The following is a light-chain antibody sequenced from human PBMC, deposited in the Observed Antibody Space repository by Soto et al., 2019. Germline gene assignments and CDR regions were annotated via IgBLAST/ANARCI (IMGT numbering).Light chain of an antibody. CDR2: DAS. Sequence: EIVLTQSPATLSLSPGERATLSCRASQSVSSYSAWYQQKPGQAPRLLIYDASNRATGIPARFSGSGSGTDFTLTISSLEPEDFAVYYCQQSSNWPLTFGGGTKVEIK. CDR3: QQSSNWPLT. CDR1: QSVSSY. J-gene: IGKJ4*01. V-gene: IGKV3-11*01.